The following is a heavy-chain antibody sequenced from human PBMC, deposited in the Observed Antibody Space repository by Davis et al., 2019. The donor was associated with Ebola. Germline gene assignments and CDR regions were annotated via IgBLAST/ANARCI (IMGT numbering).Heavy chain of an antibody. D-gene: IGHD1-26*01. CDR1: GYSLTEHF. CDR2: SGPSEGER. J-gene: IGHJ4*02. Sequence: SVTVSRMVSGYSLTEHFIHRVRQAPREGLEWMGGSGPSEGERIYAQKFQGRVTMTEDTSTDTAYMELSSLRSEDTAVYYCATAAGERLDYFDSWGQGSLVTVSS. CDR3: ATAAGERLDYFDS. V-gene: IGHV1-24*01.